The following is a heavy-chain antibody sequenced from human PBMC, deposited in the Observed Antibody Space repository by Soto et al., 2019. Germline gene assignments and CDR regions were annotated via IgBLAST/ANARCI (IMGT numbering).Heavy chain of an antibody. CDR2: MNPSSGNT. D-gene: IGHD2-21*02. J-gene: IGHJ4*02. CDR3: ARTRLCGGDCYSAYYFDF. V-gene: IGHV1-8*01. Sequence: QVQLVQSGAEVKKPGASVKVSCKASGYTFTNYDINWVRQATGQGLEWMGWMNPSSGNTGYVQKFQGRVTMTRNTSTSTAYTELTSLTSDDTAVYYCARTRLCGGDCYSAYYFDFWGQGALVTVSS. CDR1: GYTFTNYD.